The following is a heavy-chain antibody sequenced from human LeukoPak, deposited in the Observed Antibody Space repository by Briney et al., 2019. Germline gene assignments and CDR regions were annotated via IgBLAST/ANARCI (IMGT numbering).Heavy chain of an antibody. CDR2: ISGSGGNT. CDR3: AGYCSTTSCYSSPNWFDP. J-gene: IGHJ5*02. CDR1: GFTFSDYY. D-gene: IGHD2-2*01. Sequence: GGSLRLSCAASGFTFSDYYMSRIRQAPGKGLEWVSGISGSGGNTYYTDSVKGRFTISRDNSKNTLYLQMNSLRAEDTAVYYCAGYCSTTSCYSSPNWFDPWGQGTLVTVSS. V-gene: IGHV3-23*01.